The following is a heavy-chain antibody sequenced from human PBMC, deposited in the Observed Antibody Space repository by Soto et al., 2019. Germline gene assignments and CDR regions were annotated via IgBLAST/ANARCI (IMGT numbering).Heavy chain of an antibody. J-gene: IGHJ4*02. D-gene: IGHD3-3*01. Sequence: ASVKVSCKASGCTFSSYAISWVRQAPGQGLEWMGGIIPIFGTANYAQKFQGRVTITADTSTSTAYMELSSLRSDDTAVYYCARTPPSDFWSGYYTDYWGQGTLVTVSS. CDR3: ARTPPSDFWSGYYTDY. V-gene: IGHV1-69*06. CDR1: GCTFSSYA. CDR2: IIPIFGTA.